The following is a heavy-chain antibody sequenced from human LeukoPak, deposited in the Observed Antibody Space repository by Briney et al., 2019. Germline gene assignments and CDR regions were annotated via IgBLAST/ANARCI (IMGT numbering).Heavy chain of an antibody. J-gene: IGHJ4*02. V-gene: IGHV4-59*08. CDR3: ARLNGGR. Sequence: SETLSLICTVSGGSISSYYWSWIRQPPGKGLEWIGYISYSGSTNYNPSLKSRVTISVDTSKNQFSLKLISVTAADTAVYYCARLNGGRWGQGTLVTVSS. CDR2: ISYSGST. D-gene: IGHD3-10*01. CDR1: GGSISSYY.